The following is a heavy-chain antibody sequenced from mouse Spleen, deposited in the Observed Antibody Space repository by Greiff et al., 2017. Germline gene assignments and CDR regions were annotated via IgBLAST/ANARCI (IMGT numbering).Heavy chain of an antibody. CDR3: ARSPYGNYVGY. CDR1: GYTFTSYW. CDR2: INPSNGRT. Sequence: QVQLQQPGAELVKPGASVKLSCKASGYTFTSYWMHWVKQRPGQGLEWIGEINPSNGRTNYNEKFKSKATLTVDKSSSTAYMQLSSLTSEDSAVYYCARSPYGNYVGYWGQGTTLTVSS. V-gene: IGHV1S81*02. D-gene: IGHD2-1*01. J-gene: IGHJ2*01.